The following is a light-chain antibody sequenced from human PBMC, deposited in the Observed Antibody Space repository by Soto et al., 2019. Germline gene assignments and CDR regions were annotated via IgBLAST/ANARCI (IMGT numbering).Light chain of an antibody. CDR2: DAS. J-gene: IGKJ2*01. CDR1: QSISSY. V-gene: IGKV3-11*01. Sequence: EIVLTQSPATLSLSPGERATLSCRASQSISSYLAWYQQKPGQAPRLLIYDASNRATDIPARFSGSGSGTDFTLTISSLEPEAFAVYYCQQRSNWPPGTSFGQGTNLEIK. CDR3: QQRSNWPPGTS.